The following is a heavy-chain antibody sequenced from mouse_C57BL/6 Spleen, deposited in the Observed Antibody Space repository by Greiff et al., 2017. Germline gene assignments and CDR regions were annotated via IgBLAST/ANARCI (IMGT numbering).Heavy chain of an antibody. CDR3: ARSTAYFYFDY. V-gene: IGHV1-64*01. CDR1: GYTFTSYW. CDR2: IHPNSGST. Sequence: VQLQQPGAELVKPGASVKLSCKASGYTFTSYWMHWVKQRPGQGLEWIGMIHPNSGSTNYNEKFKSKATLTVDKSSSTAYMQLSSLTSEDSAVYYCARSTAYFYFDYWGKGTTLTVSS. D-gene: IGHD1-1*01. J-gene: IGHJ2*01.